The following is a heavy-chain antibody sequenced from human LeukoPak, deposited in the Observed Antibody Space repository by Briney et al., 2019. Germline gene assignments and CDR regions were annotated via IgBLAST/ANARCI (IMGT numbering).Heavy chain of an antibody. J-gene: IGHJ2*01. D-gene: IGHD3-22*01. CDR2: IYHSGST. CDR1: GGSISSGGYS. Sequence: TLSLTCAVSGGSISSGGYSWSWIRQPPGKGLEWIGYIYHSGSTYYNPSLKSRVTISVDRSKNQFSLKLSSVTAADTAVYYCARDPGSGYNYWYFDLWGRGTLVTVSS. CDR3: ARDPGSGYNYWYFDL. V-gene: IGHV4-30-2*01.